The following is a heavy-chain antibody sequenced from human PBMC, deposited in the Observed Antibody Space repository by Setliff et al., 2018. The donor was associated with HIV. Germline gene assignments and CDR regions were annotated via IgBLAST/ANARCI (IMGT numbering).Heavy chain of an antibody. J-gene: IGHJ3*02. Sequence: PGGSLRLSCAASGFTFSSYSMNWVRQAPGKGLVWVSRINGDGSSTTYADSVKGRFTISRDNAKNTLYLQMNSLRAEDTAVYYCAKGSGYYSTDAFDIWGQGTMVTVSS. V-gene: IGHV3-74*01. CDR3: AKGSGYYSTDAFDI. CDR1: GFTFSSYS. CDR2: INGDGSST. D-gene: IGHD3-22*01.